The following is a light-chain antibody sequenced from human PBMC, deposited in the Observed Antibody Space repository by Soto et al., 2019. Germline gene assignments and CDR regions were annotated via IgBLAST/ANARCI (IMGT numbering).Light chain of an antibody. CDR1: QSVGTF. V-gene: IGKV3-15*01. CDR3: QQYNNWPPLT. CDR2: GSS. Sequence: EVVMTQSPATLSVSPGERATLSCRASQSVGTFLAWYQQKPGQAPRLLIHGSSTRASGIPARFSGSGSGTEFTLTISSLQSEDLAVYYCQQYNNWPPLTFGAGTKVEI. J-gene: IGKJ4*01.